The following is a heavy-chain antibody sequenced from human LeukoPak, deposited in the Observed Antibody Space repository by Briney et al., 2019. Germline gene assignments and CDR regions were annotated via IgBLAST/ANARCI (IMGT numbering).Heavy chain of an antibody. D-gene: IGHD2-15*01. Sequence: GRSLRLSCAASGFTFSSYAMHWVRQAPGKGLEWVAVILYDGSNKYYADSVKGRFTISRDNSKNTLYLQMNSLRAEDTAVYYCARDIVVVVAALDYYYYGMDVWGQGTTVTVSS. CDR1: GFTFSSYA. J-gene: IGHJ6*02. CDR2: ILYDGSNK. CDR3: ARDIVVVVAALDYYYYGMDV. V-gene: IGHV3-30*04.